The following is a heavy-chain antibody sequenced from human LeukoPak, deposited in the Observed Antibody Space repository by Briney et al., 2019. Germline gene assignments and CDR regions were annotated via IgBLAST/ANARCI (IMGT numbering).Heavy chain of an antibody. D-gene: IGHD5-18*01. CDR2: INHSGST. V-gene: IGHV4-34*01. CDR1: GGSFSGYY. J-gene: IGHJ6*02. Sequence: SETLSLTCAVYGGSFSGYYWSWIRQPPGKGLEWIGEINHSGSTNYNPSLKSRVTISVDTSKNQFSLKLSSVTAADTAVYYCARQTGYSYSYALDIWGQGTTVTVAS. CDR3: ARQTGYSYSYALDI.